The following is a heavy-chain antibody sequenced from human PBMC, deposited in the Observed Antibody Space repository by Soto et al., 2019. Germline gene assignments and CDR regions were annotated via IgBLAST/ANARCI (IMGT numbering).Heavy chain of an antibody. CDR2: INHSGST. J-gene: IGHJ6*02. CDR3: ARGKEGYYYYGMDV. Sequence: QVQLQQWGAGLLKPSETLSLTCAVYGGSFSGYYWSWIRQPPGKGLEWIGEINHSGSTNYNPSLKSRVTXXVXTXXNQFSRKLSSVTAADTAVYYCARGKEGYYYYGMDVWGQGTTVTVSS. CDR1: GGSFSGYY. V-gene: IGHV4-34*01.